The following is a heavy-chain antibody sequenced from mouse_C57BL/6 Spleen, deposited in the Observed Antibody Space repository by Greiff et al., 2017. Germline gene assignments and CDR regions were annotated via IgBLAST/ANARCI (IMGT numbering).Heavy chain of an antibody. CDR2: INYDGSST. J-gene: IGHJ4*01. V-gene: IGHV5-16*01. CDR3: ARDNYAMDD. Sequence: EVKLMESEGGLVQPGSSMKLSCTASGFTFSDYYMAWVRQVPEKGLEWVANINYDGSSTYYLDSLKSRFIISRDNAKNILYLQMSSLQSEDTAKYYCARDNYAMDDWGQGTSVTVSS. CDR1: GFTFSDYY.